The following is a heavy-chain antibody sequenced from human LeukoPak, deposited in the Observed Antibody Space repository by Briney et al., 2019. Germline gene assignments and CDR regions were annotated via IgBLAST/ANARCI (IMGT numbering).Heavy chain of an antibody. V-gene: IGHV3-21*01. Sequence: PGGSLRLSCAASGFTFSSHSMNWVRQAPGKGLEWVSVTTSSSDYIYYADSLKGRFTVSRDNAKNSLYLQVNSLRAEDTAVYYCVRESVYYDSSGYYNVLDYWGQGTLVTVSS. CDR3: VRESVYYDSSGYYNVLDY. D-gene: IGHD3-22*01. CDR1: GFTFSSHS. J-gene: IGHJ4*02. CDR2: TTSSSDYI.